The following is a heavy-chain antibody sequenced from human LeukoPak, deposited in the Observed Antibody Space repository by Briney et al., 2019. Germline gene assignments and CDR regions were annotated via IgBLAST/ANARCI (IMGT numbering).Heavy chain of an antibody. J-gene: IGHJ4*02. CDR1: GGSISSSAYH. Sequence: SETLSLTCTVSGGSISSSAYHWGWIRQPPGKGLEWIGEINHFGSTSYNPSLKSRVTISIDTSKNQFSLKLSSVTAADTAVYYCARIRSRQWGFDYWGQGTLVTVSS. CDR2: INHFGST. CDR3: ARIRSRQWGFDY. D-gene: IGHD6-19*01. V-gene: IGHV4-39*07.